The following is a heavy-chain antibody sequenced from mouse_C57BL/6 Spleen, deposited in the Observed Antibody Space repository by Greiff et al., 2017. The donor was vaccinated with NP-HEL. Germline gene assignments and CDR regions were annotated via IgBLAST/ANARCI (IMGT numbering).Heavy chain of an antibody. CDR1: GYTFTSYW. CDR3: ARMGYGNYDLYYAMDY. Sequence: VQLQQPGAELVRPGTSVKLSCKASGYTFTSYWMHWVKQRPGQGLEWIGVIDPSDSYTNYNQKFKGKATLTVDTSSSTAYMQLSSLTSEDSAVYYCARMGYGNYDLYYAMDYWGQGTSVTVSS. V-gene: IGHV1-59*01. D-gene: IGHD2-1*01. CDR2: IDPSDSYT. J-gene: IGHJ4*01.